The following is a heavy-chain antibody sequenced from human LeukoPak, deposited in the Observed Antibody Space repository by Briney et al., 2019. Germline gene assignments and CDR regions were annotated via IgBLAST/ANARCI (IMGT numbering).Heavy chain of an antibody. CDR1: GDSVSSNSAA. Sequence: SQTLSLTCAISGDSVSSNSAAWNWIRQSPSRGLEWLGRTYYRSKWYNDYAVSVKSRITINPDTSKSQFSLQLNSVTPEDTAVYYCARDLVVAAPPYYYYGMDVWGQGTTVTVSS. V-gene: IGHV6-1*01. J-gene: IGHJ6*02. D-gene: IGHD6-25*01. CDR2: TYYRSKWYN. CDR3: ARDLVVAAPPYYYYGMDV.